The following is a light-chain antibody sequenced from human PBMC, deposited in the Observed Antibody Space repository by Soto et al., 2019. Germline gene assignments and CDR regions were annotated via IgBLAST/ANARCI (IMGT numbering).Light chain of an antibody. Sequence: QSALTQPASVSGSPGQSITISCTGTSSDVGAYNFVSWYQQYPGNAPKVMIYEVNNRPSGVSNRFSGSKSGNTASLTISGLQAEDEADYYCSSFTRSSTYVFGSGTKV. J-gene: IGLJ1*01. CDR1: SSDVGAYNF. CDR2: EVN. CDR3: SSFTRSSTYV. V-gene: IGLV2-14*01.